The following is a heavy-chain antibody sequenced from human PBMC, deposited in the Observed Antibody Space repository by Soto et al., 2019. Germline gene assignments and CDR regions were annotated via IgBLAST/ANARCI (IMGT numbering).Heavy chain of an antibody. Sequence: ASVKVSCKASGGTFSSYASSWVRQAPGQGLEWMGGIIPIFGTANYAQKFQGRVTITADESTSTAYMELSSLRSEDTAVYYCARDNVLRFLEWSRYYYGMDVWGQGTTVTSP. CDR2: IIPIFGTA. CDR1: GGTFSSYA. D-gene: IGHD3-3*01. CDR3: ARDNVLRFLEWSRYYYGMDV. V-gene: IGHV1-69*13. J-gene: IGHJ6*02.